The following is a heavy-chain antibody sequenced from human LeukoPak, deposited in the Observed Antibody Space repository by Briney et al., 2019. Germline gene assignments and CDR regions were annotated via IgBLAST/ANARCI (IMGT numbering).Heavy chain of an antibody. D-gene: IGHD3-9*01. V-gene: IGHV3-33*01. CDR3: SREYFDWSRNYYYGMDV. CDR1: GFTFNNYG. J-gene: IGHJ6*02. Sequence: GGSLRLSCATSGFTFNNYGMHWVRQAPGKGLEGMALIWYDGSNKYYADSVKGRFTISRDNSKNTLYLQMNSLRAEDTAVYYCSREYFDWSRNYYYGMDVWGQGTTVTVSS. CDR2: IWYDGSNK.